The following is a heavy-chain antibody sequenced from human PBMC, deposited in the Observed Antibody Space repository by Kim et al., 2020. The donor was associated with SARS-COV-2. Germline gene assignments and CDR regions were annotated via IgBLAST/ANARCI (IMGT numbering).Heavy chain of an antibody. CDR2: ISYDGTNK. CDR1: GFTFRNYA. J-gene: IGHJ6*02. Sequence: GGSLRLSCAASGFTFRNYALHWVRQAPGKGPEWVSVISYDGTNKYYADPVKGRFTISRDNSKDTLYLHINSLRIDDTALYYFATDLAQWLASRYFSGMDVWGQGTPVTVSS. CDR3: ATDLAQWLASRYFSGMDV. V-gene: IGHV3-30-3*01. D-gene: IGHD6-19*01.